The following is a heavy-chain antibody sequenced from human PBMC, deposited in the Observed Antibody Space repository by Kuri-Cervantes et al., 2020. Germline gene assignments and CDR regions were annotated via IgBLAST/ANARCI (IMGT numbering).Heavy chain of an antibody. CDR2: IFRTGKT. V-gene: IGHV4/OR15-8*02. CDR3: ARCFLTEQLGYSGMDF. D-gene: IGHD6-13*01. CDR1: GGSLRSTNW. Sequence: SETLSLTCTVSGGSLRSTNWWSWVRQSPGKGLEWIGEIFRTGKTNYNPSLESRVTMSIDKSKSQFSLNLTSVTAADTAVYFCARCFLTEQLGYSGMDFWGQGTTVTVSS. J-gene: IGHJ6*02.